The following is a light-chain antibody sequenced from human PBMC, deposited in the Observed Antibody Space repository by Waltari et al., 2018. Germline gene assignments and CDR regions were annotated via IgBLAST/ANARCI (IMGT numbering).Light chain of an antibody. Sequence: QSALTQPRPVSGSPGQSVTISCTGTSSDVGGYNYVTWYQHHPGKAPKLMLYDVYKRPSGVPDRFSGSKSGNTASLTISGLQVEDEADYYCCSYAGSYTLIFGGGTKLTVL. CDR1: SSDVGGYNY. CDR3: CSYAGSYTLI. J-gene: IGLJ2*01. V-gene: IGLV2-11*01. CDR2: DVY.